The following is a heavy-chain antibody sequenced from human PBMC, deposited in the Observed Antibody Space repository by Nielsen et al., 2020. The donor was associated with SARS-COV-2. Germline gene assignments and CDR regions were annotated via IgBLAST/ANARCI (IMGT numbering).Heavy chain of an antibody. CDR2: IYYSGST. CDR1: GGSISSYY. CDR3: ARGHSSPSWYYYMDV. Sequence: SETLSLTCTVSGGSISSYYWSWIRQPPGKGLEWIGYIYYSGSTNYNPSLKSRVTISVDTSKNQFSLKLSSVTAADTAVYYCARGHSSPSWYYYMDVWGKGTTVTVPS. J-gene: IGHJ6*03. V-gene: IGHV4-59*01. D-gene: IGHD6-13*01.